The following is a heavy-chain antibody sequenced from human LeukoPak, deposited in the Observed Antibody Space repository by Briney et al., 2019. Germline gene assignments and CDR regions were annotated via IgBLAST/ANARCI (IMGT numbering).Heavy chain of an antibody. J-gene: IGHJ4*02. D-gene: IGHD4-23*01. CDR1: GGSVSSTSYY. Sequence: SETLSLTCTVSGGSVSSTSYYWGWIRQPPGKGLEWIGSNLYSGRTYYNLPLKNRVTISIDTFKNQFSLNLNSVTAADTSVYYCGRLDGGNGDFWGPGTLVTVSS. V-gene: IGHV4-39*01. CDR3: GRLDGGNGDF. CDR2: NLYSGRT.